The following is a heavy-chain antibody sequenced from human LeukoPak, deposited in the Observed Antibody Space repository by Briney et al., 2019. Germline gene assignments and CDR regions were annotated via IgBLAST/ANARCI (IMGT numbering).Heavy chain of an antibody. CDR3: VSGDASP. CDR2: ISGDGTIT. D-gene: IGHD7-27*01. Sequence: GGSLRLSCAGFTFSGYWMQWVRQAPGKGLVWVSRISGDGTITYYADSVKGRFSISRDTAKNTLYLQMNSLRAEDTAAYYCVSGDASPGGQGTLVTVSS. J-gene: IGHJ5*02. V-gene: IGHV3-74*01. CDR1: GFTFSGYW.